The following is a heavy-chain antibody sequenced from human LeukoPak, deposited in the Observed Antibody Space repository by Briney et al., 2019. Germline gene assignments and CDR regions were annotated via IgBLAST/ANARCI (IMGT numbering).Heavy chain of an antibody. CDR3: ARFCGGSRFLLVRWFVH. D-gene: IGHD6-6*01. J-gene: IGHJ5*02. V-gene: IGHV5-51*01. Sequence: GESLKISCKGSGYSYTSYWIGWVRQMPGKGLEWMGIIYPGDSDTRYSPSFQGQVTISADKSISTAYLQWSSLKASDTAMYDCARFCGGSRFLLVRWFVHWGQGTLVTVSS. CDR1: GYSYTSYW. CDR2: IYPGDSDT.